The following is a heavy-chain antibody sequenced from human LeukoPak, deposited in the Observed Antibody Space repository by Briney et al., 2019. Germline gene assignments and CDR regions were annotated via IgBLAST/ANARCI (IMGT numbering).Heavy chain of an antibody. Sequence: SVTVSCTASGGTFSSYAISWVRQAPGQGLEWMGGIIPIFGTANYAQKFQGRVTITADESTSTAYMELSSLRSEDTAVYYCARVWDYDSSGYSYYFDYWGQGTLVTVSS. J-gene: IGHJ4*02. CDR1: GGTFSSYA. CDR2: IIPIFGTA. V-gene: IGHV1-69*13. D-gene: IGHD3-22*01. CDR3: ARVWDYDSSGYSYYFDY.